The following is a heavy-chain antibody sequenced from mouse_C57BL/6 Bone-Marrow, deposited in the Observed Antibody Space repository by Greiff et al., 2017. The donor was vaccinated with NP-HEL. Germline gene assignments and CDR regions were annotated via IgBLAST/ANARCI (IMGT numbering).Heavy chain of an antibody. CDR3: ARAPNYGSSSAWFAY. CDR1: GFTFSSYG. V-gene: IGHV5-6*01. D-gene: IGHD1-1*01. Sequence: EVKLMESGGDLVKPGGSLKLSCAASGFTFSSYGMSWVRQTPDKRLEWVATISSGGSYTYYPDSVKGRFTISRDNAKNTLYLQMSSLKSEDTAMYYCARAPNYGSSSAWFAYWGQGTLVTVSA. CDR2: ISSGGSYT. J-gene: IGHJ3*01.